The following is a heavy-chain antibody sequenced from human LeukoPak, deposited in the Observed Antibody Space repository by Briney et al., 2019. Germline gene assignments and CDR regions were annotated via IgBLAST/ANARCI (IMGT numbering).Heavy chain of an antibody. D-gene: IGHD2-2*01. V-gene: IGHV3-23*01. J-gene: IGHJ6*02. CDR3: AKAAYCSSTSCSDEYYYYYYGIDV. CDR2: ISGSGGSK. CDR1: GFTFSSYA. Sequence: GGSLRLSRAASGFTFSSYAMSWVRQAPGKGLEWVSAISGSGGSKYYADSVKGRFTISRDNSKNTQYLQMNSLRAEDTAVYYCAKAAYCSSTSCSDEYYYYYYGIDVWGQGTTVTVSS.